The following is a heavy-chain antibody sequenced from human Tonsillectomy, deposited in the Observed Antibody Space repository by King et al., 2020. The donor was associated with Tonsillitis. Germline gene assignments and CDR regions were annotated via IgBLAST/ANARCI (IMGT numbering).Heavy chain of an antibody. CDR2: IKQDGSQK. V-gene: IGHV3-7*03. Sequence: DVQLVESGGGLVQPGGSLRLSCAASGFTFSNYWMSWVRQAPGKGLEWVANIKQDGSQKYYVDSVKGRFTISRDNAKNTLYLQMNSLRAEDTAVYYCARDSIVAPGTFTAAFDIWGQGKMVSVSS. CDR1: GFTFSNYW. D-gene: IGHD6-13*01. J-gene: IGHJ3*02. CDR3: ARDSIVAPGTFTAAFDI.